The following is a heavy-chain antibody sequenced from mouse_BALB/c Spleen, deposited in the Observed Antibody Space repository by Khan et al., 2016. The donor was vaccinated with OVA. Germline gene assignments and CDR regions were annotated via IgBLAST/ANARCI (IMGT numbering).Heavy chain of an antibody. Sequence: QVQLKQSGPGLVAPSQSLSITCTVSGFSLSRYNIHWVRQPPGKGLEWLGMIWGGGGTDYNSTLKSRLCISKDNSKSQVFLKMNSLQTDDSAMYYWARAYYRYDGYYAMDYWVKEPQSPSPQ. V-gene: IGHV2-6-4*01. D-gene: IGHD2-14*01. CDR1: GFSLSRYN. J-gene: IGHJ4*01. CDR3: ARAYYRYDGYYAMDY. CDR2: IWGGGGT.